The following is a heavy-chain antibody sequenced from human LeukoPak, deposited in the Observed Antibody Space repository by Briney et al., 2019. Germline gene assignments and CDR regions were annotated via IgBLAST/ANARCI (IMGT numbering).Heavy chain of an antibody. CDR3: TLDRAVAGGSYFDY. CDR1: GGSISSSSYY. V-gene: IGHV4-39*01. CDR2: IYYSGST. Sequence: KPSETLSLTCTVSGGSISSSSYYWGWIRQPPGKGLEWIGSIYYSGSTDYNPSLKSRVTISVDTSKNQFPLKLSSVTATDTAVYYCTLDRAVAGGSYFDYWGQGTLVTVTS. J-gene: IGHJ4*02. D-gene: IGHD6-19*01.